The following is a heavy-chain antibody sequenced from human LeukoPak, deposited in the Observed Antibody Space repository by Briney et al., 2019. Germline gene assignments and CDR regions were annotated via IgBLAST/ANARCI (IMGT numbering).Heavy chain of an antibody. Sequence: GGSLRLSCAASGFTFSSYEMNWVRQAPGKGLEWVSYISSSGSTIYYADSVKGRFTISRDNAKNSLYLQMNSLRAEDTAVYYCASAYYYDSSGYYYEPVPLEYWGQGTLVTVSS. CDR3: ASAYYYDSSGYYYEPVPLEY. D-gene: IGHD3-22*01. V-gene: IGHV3-48*03. CDR1: GFTFSSYE. J-gene: IGHJ4*02. CDR2: ISSSGSTI.